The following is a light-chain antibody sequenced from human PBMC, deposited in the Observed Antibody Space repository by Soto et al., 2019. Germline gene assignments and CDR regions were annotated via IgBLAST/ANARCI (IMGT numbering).Light chain of an antibody. CDR2: AAS. Sequence: ALQMTQSPSSLSASVGDRVTITCRASEDIRNDLGWYQRKPGKAPKLLIYAASSLQSGVPSRFSGSGSGTDFTLTISSLQPEDFATYYCLQDYNYPLTFGGGTKVEIK. V-gene: IGKV1-6*01. CDR3: LQDYNYPLT. J-gene: IGKJ4*01. CDR1: EDIRND.